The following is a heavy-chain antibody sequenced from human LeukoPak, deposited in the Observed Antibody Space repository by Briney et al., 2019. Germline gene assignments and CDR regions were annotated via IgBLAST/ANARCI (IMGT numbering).Heavy chain of an antibody. CDR3: ARKSWFDP. J-gene: IGHJ5*02. Sequence: SETLSLTCPVSSRSISSGGYSWSWIRQPPGKGLEWIGYIYHSGSIHYNLSLKSRDTISVDRSKNQFSLKLSSVTAADTAVYYCARKSWFDPWGQGTLVTVSS. CDR1: SRSISSGGYS. CDR2: IYHSGSI. V-gene: IGHV4-30-2*01.